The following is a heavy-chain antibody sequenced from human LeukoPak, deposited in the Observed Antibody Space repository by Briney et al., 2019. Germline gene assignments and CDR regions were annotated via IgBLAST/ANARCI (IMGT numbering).Heavy chain of an antibody. D-gene: IGHD3-22*01. J-gene: IGHJ3*02. CDR1: GITFRIYA. CDR2: ISGSGSMT. Sequence: GGSLRLSSAGSGITFRIYAMTWVRQAPGKGLEWVSAISGSGSMTYYADSVKGRFTISRDKSNNTLYLQMNSLRAEDTALYYCAKTGDYFDSTDYYRPDAFDIWGQGTMVTVSS. V-gene: IGHV3-23*01. CDR3: AKTGDYFDSTDYYRPDAFDI.